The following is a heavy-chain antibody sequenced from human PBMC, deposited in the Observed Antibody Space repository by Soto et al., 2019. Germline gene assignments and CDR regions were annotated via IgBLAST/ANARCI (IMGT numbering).Heavy chain of an antibody. D-gene: IGHD2-15*01. CDR3: ARQWDIVVVVAVNWFDP. Sequence: PSETLSLTCTVSGGSISSSSYYWGWIRQPPGKGLEWIGSIYYSGSTYYNPSLKSRVTISVDTSKNQFSLKLSSVTAADTAVYYCARQWDIVVVVAVNWFDPWGQGTLVTVSS. V-gene: IGHV4-39*01. CDR2: IYYSGST. J-gene: IGHJ5*02. CDR1: GGSISSSSYY.